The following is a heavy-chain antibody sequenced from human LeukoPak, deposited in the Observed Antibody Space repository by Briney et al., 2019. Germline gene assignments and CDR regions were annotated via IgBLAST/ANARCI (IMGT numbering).Heavy chain of an antibody. V-gene: IGHV2-5*02. CDR1: GFSLSTSGVG. CDR2: IYWDDDK. J-gene: IGHJ4*02. D-gene: IGHD5-24*01. Sequence: SGPTLVNPTQTLTLTCTFSGFSLSTSGVGVGWIRQPPGKALEWLALIYWDDDKRYSPSLKSRLTITKDTSKNQVVLTMTNMDPVDTATYYCALTSPDGYSQSFDYWGQGTLVTVSS. CDR3: ALTSPDGYSQSFDY.